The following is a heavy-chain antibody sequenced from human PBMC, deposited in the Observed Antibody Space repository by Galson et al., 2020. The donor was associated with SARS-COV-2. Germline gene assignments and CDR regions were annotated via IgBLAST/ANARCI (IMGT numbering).Heavy chain of an antibody. CDR1: GGSVSSYY. CDR3: ARAHPSQWELLDYFDY. CDR2: IYYSGST. V-gene: IGHV4-59*02. J-gene: IGHJ4*02. D-gene: IGHD1-26*01. Sequence: SQTLSLTCTAPGGSVSSYYWSWIRQSPGQGLEWIGYIYYSGSTYYNPSLKSRVTISVDTSKNQFSLRLSSAATADTAVYYCARAHPSQWELLDYFDYWGQGTLVTVSS.